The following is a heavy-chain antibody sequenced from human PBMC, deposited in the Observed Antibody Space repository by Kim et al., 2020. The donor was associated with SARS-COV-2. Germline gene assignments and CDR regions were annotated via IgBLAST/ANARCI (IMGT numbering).Heavy chain of an antibody. Sequence: GRFTISRDNAKNSLYLQMNSLRDEDTAVYYCARVYGSGSYPYYYYYGMDVWGQGTTVTVSS. CDR3: ARVYGSGSYPYYYYYGMDV. D-gene: IGHD3-10*01. J-gene: IGHJ6*02. V-gene: IGHV3-48*02.